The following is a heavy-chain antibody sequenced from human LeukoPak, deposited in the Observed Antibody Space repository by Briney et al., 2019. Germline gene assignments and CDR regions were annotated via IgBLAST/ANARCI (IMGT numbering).Heavy chain of an antibody. CDR1: GYTFTSYG. V-gene: IGHV1-18*01. Sequence: ASVKVSCKASGYTFTSYGISWVRQAPGQGLEWMGWISAYNGNTNYAQKLQGRVTMTTDTSTSTAYMELRSRRSDDTAVYYCARGGGTPYSGSYRAFDIWGQGTMVTVSS. D-gene: IGHD1-26*01. CDR3: ARGGGTPYSGSYRAFDI. J-gene: IGHJ3*02. CDR2: ISAYNGNT.